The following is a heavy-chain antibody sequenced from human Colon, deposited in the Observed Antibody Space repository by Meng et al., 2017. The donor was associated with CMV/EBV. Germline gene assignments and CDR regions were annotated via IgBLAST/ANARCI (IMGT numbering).Heavy chain of an antibody. J-gene: IGHJ4*02. CDR1: GVTITDYY. D-gene: IGHD3-10*01. CDR2: IGGAGGVT. Sequence: SCEVSGVTITDYYMSWIRQAPGKGLEWISFIGGAGGVTYYADSMQGRFTISRDNSGKSLYLQMDNLRVEDTAIYYCARGRRDIGVDFWGQGVLVTVSS. V-gene: IGHV3-11*01. CDR3: ARGRRDIGVDF.